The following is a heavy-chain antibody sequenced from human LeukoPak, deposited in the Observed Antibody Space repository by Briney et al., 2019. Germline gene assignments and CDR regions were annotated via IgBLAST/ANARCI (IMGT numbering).Heavy chain of an antibody. V-gene: IGHV1-46*01. CDR1: GYTFTSYF. CDR2: INPSAGST. J-gene: IGHJ4*02. Sequence: GASVKVSCKASGYTFTSYFIHWVRQAPGQGLEWMGIINPSAGSTSYAQKFQGRVTMTRDTSTSTVYMELGRLRSEDTAVYYCIRSSNWSFDYWGQGTLVTVSS. CDR3: IRSSNWSFDY. D-gene: IGHD6-13*01.